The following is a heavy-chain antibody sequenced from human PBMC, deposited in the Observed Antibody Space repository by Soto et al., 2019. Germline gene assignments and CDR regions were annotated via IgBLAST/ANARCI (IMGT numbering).Heavy chain of an antibody. V-gene: IGHV1-18*01. CDR2: ISPYTGNT. CDR1: GYICVNYG. CDR3: VMVDNYVTPTPQDV. D-gene: IGHD3-16*01. Sequence: QVQLVQSGDEVKKPGASVKVSCKASGYICVNYGIAWVRQAPGQGLEWMGWISPYTGNTHSATKVQGRLTMTTDTSTSTAYMDLGSLTSDDTAVHYCVMVDNYVTPTPQDVWGQGTTVTVSS. J-gene: IGHJ6*02.